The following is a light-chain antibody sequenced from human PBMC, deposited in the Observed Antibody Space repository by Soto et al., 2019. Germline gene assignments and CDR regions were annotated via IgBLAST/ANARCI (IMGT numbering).Light chain of an antibody. CDR3: QQYGGSPWT. CDR2: GAS. J-gene: IGKJ1*01. Sequence: DIVLTQSPGTLSLSPGERATLSCRASQSVTASFLAWYQQKPGQAPRLLIYGASSRATGIPDRFSGSGSGTDFTLTIRRLEAEDFAVYYCQQYGGSPWTFGQGTKVEVK. V-gene: IGKV3-20*01. CDR1: QSVTASF.